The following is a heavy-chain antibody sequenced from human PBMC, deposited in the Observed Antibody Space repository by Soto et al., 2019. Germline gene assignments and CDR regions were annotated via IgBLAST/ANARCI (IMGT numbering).Heavy chain of an antibody. CDR3: ARGNGYCTNGVCSYYYYYYGMDV. V-gene: IGHV1-8*01. CDR1: GYTCTIYD. D-gene: IGHD2-8*01. CDR2: MNPNSGNT. Sequence: ASVKVSCKASGYTCTIYDINWVLQATGQGLEWMGWMNPNSGNTGYAQKFQGRVTMTRNTSISTAYMELSSLRSEDTAVYYCARGNGYCTNGVCSYYYYYYGMDVWGQGTTVTVS. J-gene: IGHJ6*02.